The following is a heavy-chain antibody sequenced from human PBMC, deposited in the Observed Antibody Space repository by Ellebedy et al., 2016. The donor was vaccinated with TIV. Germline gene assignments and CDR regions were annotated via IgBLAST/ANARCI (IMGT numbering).Heavy chain of an antibody. Sequence: SETLSLTXTVSGGSISSDNYFWGWIRHPPGKVLEWIGFIHYTGSTHYNPSLNSRVTISMDTSKNQFSLRLSSVTAADTAVYYCTREVIVETTTADAFDLWGQGTMVTVS. CDR2: IHYTGST. V-gene: IGHV4-31*03. J-gene: IGHJ3*01. CDR1: GGSISSDNYF. D-gene: IGHD1-26*01. CDR3: TREVIVETTTADAFDL.